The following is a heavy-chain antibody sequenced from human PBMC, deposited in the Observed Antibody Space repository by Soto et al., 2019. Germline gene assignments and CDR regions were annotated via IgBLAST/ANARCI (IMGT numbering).Heavy chain of an antibody. CDR2: IYYSGST. J-gene: IGHJ6*03. CDR1: GGSISSSSYY. D-gene: IGHD2-15*01. Sequence: SETLSLTCAVCGGSISSSSYYWGWIRQPPGKGLEWIGSIYYSGSTYYNPSLKSRVTISVDTSKNQFSLKLSSVTAADTAVYYCARHDGAGAEGGYCSGGSCYTNYYYYYMDVWGKGTTVTVSS. CDR3: ARHDGAGAEGGYCSGGSCYTNYYYYYMDV. V-gene: IGHV4-39*01.